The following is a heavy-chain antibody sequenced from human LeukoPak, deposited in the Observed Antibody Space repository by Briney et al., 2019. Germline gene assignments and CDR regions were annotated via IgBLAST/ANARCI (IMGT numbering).Heavy chain of an antibody. CDR1: GDSISSTNYY. Sequence: SETLSLTCTVSGDSISSTNYYWGWIRQPPGKGLEWIVSIYYRGSTYYKPSLKSRVTISVDTPKNQISLKLSSVTAADTAVYYCARHFYDSSGYYPLFAPWGQGTLVTVSS. D-gene: IGHD3-22*01. J-gene: IGHJ5*02. CDR3: ARHFYDSSGYYPLFAP. CDR2: IYYRGST. V-gene: IGHV4-39*01.